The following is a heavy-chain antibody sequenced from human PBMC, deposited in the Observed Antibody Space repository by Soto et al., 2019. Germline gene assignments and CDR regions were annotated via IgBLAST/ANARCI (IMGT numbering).Heavy chain of an antibody. D-gene: IGHD5-12*01. V-gene: IGHV3-23*01. CDR3: AKEGGYFDYTVRNDY. J-gene: IGHJ4*02. CDR2: ISGSGGGT. Sequence: LRLSCAASGFTFSGYAMSWVRQPPGEALEWVSGISGSGGGTYYADSVKGRFTISRDNSKNTLYLQMNSLRAEDTAVYYFAKEGGYFDYTVRNDYWGQGTLVTVSS. CDR1: GFTFSGYA.